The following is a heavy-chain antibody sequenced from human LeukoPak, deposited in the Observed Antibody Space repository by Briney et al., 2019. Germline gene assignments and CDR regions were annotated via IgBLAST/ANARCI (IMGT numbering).Heavy chain of an antibody. CDR2: IDPGDSYT. CDR3: ARRWRDGSLDY. J-gene: IGHJ4*02. Sequence: GESLRISCKGSGYGFTTYWISWVRQMSGKGLEWMGNIDPGDSYTNYSPSFQGHVTLSTDKSITTAYLQWSSLKASDTAIYYCARRWRDGSLDYWGQGALVTVSS. V-gene: IGHV5-10-1*01. D-gene: IGHD5-24*01. CDR1: GYGFTTYW.